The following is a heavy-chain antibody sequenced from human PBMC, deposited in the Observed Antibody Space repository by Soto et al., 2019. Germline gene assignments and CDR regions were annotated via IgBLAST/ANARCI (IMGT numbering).Heavy chain of an antibody. D-gene: IGHD6-13*01. J-gene: IGHJ1*01. Sequence: QVQLVESGGGVVQPGMSLRLSCAASGFTFSSYGMHWVRQAPGKGLEWVAVIWYDGSNKYYADSVKGRFTISRDNSKNTLYLQMNSLRAEDTAVDYCARDKSSSWYFEYFQHWGQGTLVLVSS. CDR2: IWYDGSNK. V-gene: IGHV3-33*01. CDR1: GFTFSSYG. CDR3: ARDKSSSWYFEYFQH.